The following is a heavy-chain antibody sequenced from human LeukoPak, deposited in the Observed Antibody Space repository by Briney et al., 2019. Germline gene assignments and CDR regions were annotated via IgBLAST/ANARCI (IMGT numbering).Heavy chain of an antibody. V-gene: IGHV3-7*01. CDR3: ARESNWGGDAFDI. CDR1: GFAFSSYA. CDR2: IKQDGSDI. D-gene: IGHD3-10*01. Sequence: SGGSLRLSCAASGFAFSSYAMHWVRQAPGKGLEWVANIKQDGSDIYYVDSVKGRFTISRDNAKNSLFLQMNSLRVEDTAVYYCARESNWGGDAFDIWGLGTMVTVSS. J-gene: IGHJ3*02.